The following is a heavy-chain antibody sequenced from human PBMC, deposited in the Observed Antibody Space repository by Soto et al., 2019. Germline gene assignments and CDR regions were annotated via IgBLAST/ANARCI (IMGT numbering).Heavy chain of an antibody. D-gene: IGHD3-3*01. J-gene: IGHJ6*02. CDR3: AREKVRDFWSGYSPLEYGMDV. Sequence: GASVKVSCKASGYTFTCYYMHWVRQAPGQGLEWMGWINPNSGGTDYAQKFQGWVTMTRDTSISTAYMELSRLRSDDTAVYYCAREKVRDFWSGYSPLEYGMDVLGQGNTVTVS. CDR2: INPNSGGT. V-gene: IGHV1-2*04. CDR1: GYTFTCYY.